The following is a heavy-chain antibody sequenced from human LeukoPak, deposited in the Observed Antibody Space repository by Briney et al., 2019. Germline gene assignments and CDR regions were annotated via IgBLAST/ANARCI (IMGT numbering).Heavy chain of an antibody. CDR2: IYTSGST. J-gene: IGHJ5*02. V-gene: IGHV4-59*10. D-gene: IGHD6-13*01. CDR1: GGSFSGYY. CDR3: ARTSYSSSWWDNWFDP. Sequence: PSETLSLTCAVYGGSFSGYYWSWIRQPAGKGLEWIGRIYTSGSTNYNPSLKSRVTISVDTSKNQFSLKLSSVTAADTAVYYCARTSYSSSWWDNWFDPWGQGTLVTVSS.